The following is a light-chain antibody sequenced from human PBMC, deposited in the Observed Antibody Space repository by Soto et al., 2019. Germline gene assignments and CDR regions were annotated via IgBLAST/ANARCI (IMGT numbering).Light chain of an antibody. CDR3: QQSSDCPST. Sequence: EIVLTQSPATLSLSPGNRATLSCRASESVSRYLAWYQQKPGQAPRLLIYDASSRAAGIPARFSGSGSGPDFTLTISSLDPEDFAVYYSQQSSDCPSTFGGGTKVEIK. CDR2: DAS. V-gene: IGKV3-11*01. CDR1: ESVSRY. J-gene: IGKJ4*01.